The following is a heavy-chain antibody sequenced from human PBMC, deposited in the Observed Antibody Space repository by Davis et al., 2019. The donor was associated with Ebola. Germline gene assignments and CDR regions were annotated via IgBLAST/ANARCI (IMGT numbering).Heavy chain of an antibody. CDR1: GYIFTSND. D-gene: IGHD3-10*01. CDR2: MNPDSGNT. CDR3: ARPTEKSCSPGRFDL. J-gene: IGHJ2*01. Sequence: ASVKVSCKASGYIFTSNDINWVRQATGQGLEWMGWMNPDSGNTGYASKFQGRVTMTRNNSITTAYMELSSLTSEDTAVYYCARPTEKSCSPGRFDLWGRGTLVTVSS. V-gene: IGHV1-8*01.